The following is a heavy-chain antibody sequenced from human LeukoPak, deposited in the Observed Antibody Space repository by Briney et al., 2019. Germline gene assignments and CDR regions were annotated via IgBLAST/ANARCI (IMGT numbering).Heavy chain of an antibody. CDR2: ISSSGSTI. CDR3: AKDEAYYDSSGYYLDY. CDR1: GFTFSSYE. V-gene: IGHV3-48*03. Sequence: GGSLRLSCAASGFTFSSYEMNWVRQAPGKGLEWVSYISSSGSTIYYADSVKGRFTISRDNSKNTLYLQMNSLRAEDTAVYYCAKDEAYYDSSGYYLDYWGQGTLVTVSS. J-gene: IGHJ4*02. D-gene: IGHD3-22*01.